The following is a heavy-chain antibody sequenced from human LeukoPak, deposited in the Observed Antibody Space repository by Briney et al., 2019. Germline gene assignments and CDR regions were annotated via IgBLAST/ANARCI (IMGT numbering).Heavy chain of an antibody. V-gene: IGHV4-30-2*01. CDR1: GGSISNGGYS. CDR3: ARNYYGSGSFYVHN. Sequence: SQTLSLTCAVSGGSISNGGYSWSWIRQPPGKGLEWIGFIYHSGTTHYNPSLKSRLTSSLDKSKNQFSLKLTSVTAADTALYYCARNYYGSGSFYVHNWGQGTLVTVSS. J-gene: IGHJ4*02. D-gene: IGHD3-10*01. CDR2: IYHSGTT.